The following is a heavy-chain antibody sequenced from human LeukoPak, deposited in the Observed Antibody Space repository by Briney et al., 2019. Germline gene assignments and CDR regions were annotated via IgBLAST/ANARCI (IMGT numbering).Heavy chain of an antibody. CDR3: AREKDSTRDAFDI. D-gene: IGHD2-15*01. J-gene: IGHJ3*02. V-gene: IGHV3-23*01. CDR1: GFTFSSYA. CDR2: ITGSGGDT. Sequence: GGSLRLSCAASGFTFSSYAMSWVRQAPGKGLEWVSSITGSGGDTFYADSVKGRFTISRDNAENSLFLRMNSLGAEDTAVYYCAREKDSTRDAFDIWGQGTMVTVSS.